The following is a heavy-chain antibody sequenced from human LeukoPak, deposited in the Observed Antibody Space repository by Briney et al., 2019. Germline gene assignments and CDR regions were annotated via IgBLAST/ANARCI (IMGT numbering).Heavy chain of an antibody. CDR3: AKEIVVAGTRWFDP. CDR2: ISYDGSNK. J-gene: IGHJ5*02. V-gene: IGHV3-30*18. Sequence: GGSLRLSCAASGFTFSSYGMHWVRQAPGKGLEWVAVISYDGSNKYYADSVKGRFTISRDNSKNTLYLQMNSLRAEDTAVYYCAKEIVVAGTRWFDPWGQGTLVTVSS. CDR1: GFTFSSYG. D-gene: IGHD6-19*01.